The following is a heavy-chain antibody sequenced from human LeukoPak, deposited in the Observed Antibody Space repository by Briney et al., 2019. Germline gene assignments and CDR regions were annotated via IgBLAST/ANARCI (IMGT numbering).Heavy chain of an antibody. Sequence: GASVKVSCKASGGTFSSYAISWVRQAPGQGLEWMGGIIPIFGTANYAQKFQGRVTITADESTSTAYMELSSLRSEDTAVYYCARESMVRGVDSDYWGQGTLVTVSS. J-gene: IGHJ4*02. CDR3: ARESMVRGVDSDY. CDR1: GGTFSSYA. CDR2: IIPIFGTA. D-gene: IGHD3-10*01. V-gene: IGHV1-69*01.